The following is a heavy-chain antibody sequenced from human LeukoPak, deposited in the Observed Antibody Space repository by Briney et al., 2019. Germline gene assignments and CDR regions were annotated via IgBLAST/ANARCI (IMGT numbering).Heavy chain of an antibody. Sequence: SETLALTCAVYGGSFSGYYWSWIRQPPGKGLEWIGEINHSGSTNYNPALKSRVSISVGRSKNQFSLKLSSGTAADTSVYYCARAKVRGSGSYYNNGWFDHWGQGTLLHVSS. V-gene: IGHV4-34*01. CDR1: GGSFSGYY. CDR2: INHSGST. D-gene: IGHD3-10*01. J-gene: IGHJ5*02. CDR3: ARAKVRGSGSYYNNGWFDH.